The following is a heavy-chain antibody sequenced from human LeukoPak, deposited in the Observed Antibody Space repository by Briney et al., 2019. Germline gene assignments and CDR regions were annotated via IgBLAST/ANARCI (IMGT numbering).Heavy chain of an antibody. D-gene: IGHD2-15*01. CDR1: GYTFTSYY. CDR2: INPSGGST. CDR3: ARAICSGGSCYSGEDWFDP. V-gene: IGHV1-46*01. Sequence: EASVKVSCKASGYTFTSYYMHWVRQAPGQGLEWMGIINPSGGSTSYAQKFQGRVTMTRDTSTSTVYMELSSLRSEDTAVYYCARAICSGGSCYSGEDWFDPWGQGTLVTVSS. J-gene: IGHJ5*02.